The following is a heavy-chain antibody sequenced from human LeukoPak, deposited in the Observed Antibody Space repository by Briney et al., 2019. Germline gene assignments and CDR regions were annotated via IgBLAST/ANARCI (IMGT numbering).Heavy chain of an antibody. V-gene: IGHV3-33*01. CDR2: IWYDGSNK. Sequence: GGSLRLSCAASGFTFSSYGMHWVRQAPGKGLEWVAVIWYDGSNKYYADSVKGRFTISRDNSKNTLYLQMNSLRADDTAVYYCARHLHYYGSGNYYYYFYAMDVWGQGTTVTVSS. CDR3: ARHLHYYGSGNYYYYFYAMDV. D-gene: IGHD3-10*01. J-gene: IGHJ6*02. CDR1: GFTFSSYG.